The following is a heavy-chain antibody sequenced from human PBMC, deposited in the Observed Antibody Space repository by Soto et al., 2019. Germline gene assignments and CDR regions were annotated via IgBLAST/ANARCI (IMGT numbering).Heavy chain of an antibody. CDR3: ARDIRGGSRGGSPWSEFDY. V-gene: IGHV1-46*01. J-gene: IGHJ4*02. CDR2: INPSGGST. D-gene: IGHD2-15*01. CDR1: GYTFTSYY. Sequence: QVQLVQSGAEVKKPGASVKVSCKASGYTFTSYYMHWVRQAPGQGLEWMGIINPSGGSTSYAQKFQGRVTMTRDTSTSTVYMELSSLRSEDTAVYYCARDIRGGSRGGSPWSEFDYWGQGTLVTVSS.